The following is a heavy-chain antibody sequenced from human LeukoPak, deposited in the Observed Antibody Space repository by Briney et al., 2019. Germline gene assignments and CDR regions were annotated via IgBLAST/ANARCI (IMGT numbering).Heavy chain of an antibody. J-gene: IGHJ4*02. Sequence: GGSLRLSCAASEFTFSTYHMHWVRQAPGKGLEWVSIVYSGGSTYYADSVRGRFTISRDNSKDTLYLQMNGLRAEDTALYYCARGEARAFDYWGQGTLVTVSS. D-gene: IGHD1-26*01. CDR2: VYSGGST. CDR1: EFTFSTYH. CDR3: ARGEARAFDY. V-gene: IGHV3-53*01.